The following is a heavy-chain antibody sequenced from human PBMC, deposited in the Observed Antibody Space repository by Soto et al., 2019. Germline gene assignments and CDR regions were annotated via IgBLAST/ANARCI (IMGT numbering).Heavy chain of an antibody. V-gene: IGHV3-48*02. D-gene: IGHD2-15*01. CDR3: ARDLVAATYNDY. Sequence: GSMRLCCSACGVSVSIYSVDWVRKAPGKGLEWVSYISSSSSTIYYADSVKGRFTISRDNAKNSLYLQMNSLRDEDTAVYYCARDLVAATYNDYWGQGTLVTVSS. J-gene: IGHJ4*02. CDR2: ISSSSSTI. CDR1: GVSVSIYS.